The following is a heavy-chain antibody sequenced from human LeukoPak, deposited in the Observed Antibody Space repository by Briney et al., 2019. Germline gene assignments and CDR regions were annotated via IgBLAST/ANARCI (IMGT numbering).Heavy chain of an antibody. Sequence: GGSLRLSCAASGFTFSSYWMSWVRQAPGKGLEWVANIKQDGSEKYYVDSVKGRFTISRDNAKNSLYLQMNSLRAEDTAVYYCARRGGLPAAIRDAFDIWGQGTMVTVSS. CDR3: ARRGGLPAAIRDAFDI. CDR1: GFTFSSYW. CDR2: IKQDGSEK. V-gene: IGHV3-7*01. D-gene: IGHD2-2*02. J-gene: IGHJ3*02.